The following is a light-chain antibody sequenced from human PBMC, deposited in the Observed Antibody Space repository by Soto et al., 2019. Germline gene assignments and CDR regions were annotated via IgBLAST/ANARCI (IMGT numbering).Light chain of an antibody. CDR3: HQYNAHS. CDR2: DAS. V-gene: IGKV1-5*01. Sequence: DIQMTQSPSTLSASVGDRVTITCRASQNIFTWLAWYQHKPGKAPKLLIYDASILESGVPSRLSGSGSGTLFNLTITSLQSVEFGSYYCHQYNAHSFGGGTKVESK. CDR1: QNIFTW. J-gene: IGKJ4*01.